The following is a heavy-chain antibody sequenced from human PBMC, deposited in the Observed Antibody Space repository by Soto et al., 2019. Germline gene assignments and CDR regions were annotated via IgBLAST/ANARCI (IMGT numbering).Heavy chain of an antibody. CDR3: ARPYSISFKNWFDP. V-gene: IGHV5-10-1*03. CDR2: IDPSDSYT. J-gene: IGHJ5*02. Sequence: EVQLVQSGAEVKKPGESLRISCKTSGYSFTTYWITWVRQKSGKGLEWMGRIDPSDSYTKYSPSFEGHVTISVDKSTSTAYLQWSSLRNSDTAIYYCARPYSISFKNWFDPWGQGTLVTVSS. CDR1: GYSFTTYW. D-gene: IGHD6-6*01.